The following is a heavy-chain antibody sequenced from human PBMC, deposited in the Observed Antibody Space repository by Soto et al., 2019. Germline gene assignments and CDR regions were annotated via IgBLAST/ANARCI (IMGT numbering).Heavy chain of an antibody. J-gene: IGHJ6*03. CDR2: IYSGGPT. CDR3: ARHAEAGNYYFYYIDV. V-gene: IGHV3-53*04. D-gene: IGHD6-19*01. CDR1: GFSVSSNF. Sequence: EVQLVEFGGDLVQPGGSLRLSCAASGFSVSSNFMSWVRQAPGKGLEWVSVIYSGGPTYYADSVRGRFTISRHNSENTLYLQMDSLRAEDTAVYYCARHAEAGNYYFYYIDVWGKGTTVTVSS.